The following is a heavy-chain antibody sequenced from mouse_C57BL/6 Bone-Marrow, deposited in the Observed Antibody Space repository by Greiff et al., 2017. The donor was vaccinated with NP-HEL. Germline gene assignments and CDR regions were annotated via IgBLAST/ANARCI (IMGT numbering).Heavy chain of an antibody. V-gene: IGHV1-53*01. J-gene: IGHJ2*01. CDR2: LNPNNGGT. CDR3: ARDSGYAFDY. Sequence: QVQLQQPGTELVKPGASVKLSCKASGYTFTSYWMHWLKQRPGQGLEWIGNLNPNNGGTNDNEKFKTKATLTVDKSSSTAYMRLSSLTSEDAAVYYCARDSGYAFDYWGQGTTLTVSS. D-gene: IGHD3-2*02. CDR1: GYTFTSYW.